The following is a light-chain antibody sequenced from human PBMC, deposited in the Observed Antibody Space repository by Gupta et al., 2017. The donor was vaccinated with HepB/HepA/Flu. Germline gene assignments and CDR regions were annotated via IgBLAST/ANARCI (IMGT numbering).Light chain of an antibody. CDR3: QHRHSTPVH. Sequence: IQMTQSPSSLSASVGDRVTITCRASQRISSYLNWYQQKPGKAPKLLIYAASRLQSGVPSRFSGSGCGTDFTLTISRRQPEDFANYYCQHRHSTPVHFGRGTKVDIK. J-gene: IGKJ4*01. V-gene: IGKV1-39*01. CDR2: AAS. CDR1: QRISSY.